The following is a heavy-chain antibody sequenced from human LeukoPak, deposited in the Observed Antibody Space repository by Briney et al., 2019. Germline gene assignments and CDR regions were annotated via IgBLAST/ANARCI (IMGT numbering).Heavy chain of an antibody. D-gene: IGHD2-2*01. CDR2: IYYSWST. Sequence: NPSETLSLTCSVSGGSISGFYWSWIRQPPGKGLEWIGYIYYSWSTDYNPSLKSRVTMSLDTSKNQFSLKLSSVTAADTAVYYCARKYCSSTTCQFDSWGKGTLVTVSS. CDR3: ARKYCSSTTCQFDS. CDR1: GGSISGFY. J-gene: IGHJ4*02. V-gene: IGHV4-59*01.